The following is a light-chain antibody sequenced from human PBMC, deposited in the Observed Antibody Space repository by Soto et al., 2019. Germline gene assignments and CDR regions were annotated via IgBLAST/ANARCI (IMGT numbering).Light chain of an antibody. V-gene: IGLV2-14*01. CDR1: ISDVGGYDY. CDR3: SSYTTSSTYV. J-gene: IGLJ1*01. Sequence: QSELTQPASVSGSPGQSITISCTGTISDVGGYDYVSWYQQHPGKAPKLMIYDVSNRPSGVSNRFSGSKSGNTASLTISGLQADDEADYYCSSYTTSSTYVFGTGTKVTVL. CDR2: DVS.